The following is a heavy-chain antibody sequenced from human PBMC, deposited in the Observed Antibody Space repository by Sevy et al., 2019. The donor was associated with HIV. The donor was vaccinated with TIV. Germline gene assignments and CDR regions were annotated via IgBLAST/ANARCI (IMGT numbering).Heavy chain of an antibody. CDR1: GFTVSSNY. D-gene: IGHD3-9*01. CDR3: ARGVNYDILTGSDYYYGMDV. Sequence: GGSLRLSCAASGFTVSSNYMSWVRQAPGKGLEWVSVIYSGGSTYYADSVKGRFTISRDNPKNTLYLQMNSLRAEDTAVYYCARGVNYDILTGSDYYYGMDVWGQGTTVTVSS. J-gene: IGHJ6*02. CDR2: IYSGGST. V-gene: IGHV3-53*01.